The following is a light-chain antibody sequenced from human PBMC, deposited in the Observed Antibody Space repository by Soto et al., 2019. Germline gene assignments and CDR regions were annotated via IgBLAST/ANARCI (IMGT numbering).Light chain of an antibody. CDR2: GTS. CDR3: QQFGTSPYT. Sequence: IVVTQSPGTLSLSPGERATLSCRASQSVSNNFLSWYQYKPGQAPSLVIYGTSSRFTGIPDRFSGSGSGTDFTLTIRRLEPEDSAVYYCQQFGTSPYTFGQGTKLEIK. J-gene: IGKJ2*01. CDR1: QSVSNNF. V-gene: IGKV3-20*01.